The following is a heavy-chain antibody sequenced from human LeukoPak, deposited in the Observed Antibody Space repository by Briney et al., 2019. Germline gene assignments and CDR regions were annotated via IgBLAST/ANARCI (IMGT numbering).Heavy chain of an antibody. CDR2: INPNSGGT. Sequence: ASVKVSCKASGYTFTGYYMHWVRQAPGQGLEWMGWINPNSGGTNYAQKFQGRVTMTRDTSISTAYMELSRLRSDDTAVYYCARDPKPYYYDSSGYYYAGGEFDYWGQGTLVTVSS. V-gene: IGHV1-2*02. CDR1: GYTFTGYY. J-gene: IGHJ4*02. D-gene: IGHD3-22*01. CDR3: ARDPKPYYYDSSGYYYAGGEFDY.